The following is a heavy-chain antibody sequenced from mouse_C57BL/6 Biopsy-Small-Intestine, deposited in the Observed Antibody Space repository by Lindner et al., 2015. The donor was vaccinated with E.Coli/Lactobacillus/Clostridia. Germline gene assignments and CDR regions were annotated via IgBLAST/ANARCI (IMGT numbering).Heavy chain of an antibody. CDR3: ARGPGGGSPDY. J-gene: IGHJ4*01. CDR1: GYTFSYCY. D-gene: IGHD1-1*02. CDR2: INPNGGRT. V-gene: IGHV1-19*01. Sequence: SVKVSCKASGYTFSYCYIHWVRQAPGQGLQWVALINPNGGRTSYAPALQGRATTSRDESRGTVSLEIFGLRSDDTAVHYCARGPGGGSPDYWGQGTLVSVSS.